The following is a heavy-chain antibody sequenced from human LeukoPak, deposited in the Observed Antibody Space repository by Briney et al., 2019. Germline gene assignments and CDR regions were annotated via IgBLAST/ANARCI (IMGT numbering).Heavy chain of an antibody. J-gene: IGHJ4*02. D-gene: IGHD5-18*01. CDR3: ARGPVDTAMVTDY. Sequence: SVKLSCTASGGAFSIYAISWVRQAPGQGLEWMGGIIPIFGTANYAQKFQGRVTITADKSTSTAYMELSSLRSEDAAVYYCARGPVDTAMVTDYWGQGTLVTVSS. V-gene: IGHV1-69*06. CDR2: IIPIFGTA. CDR1: GGAFSIYA.